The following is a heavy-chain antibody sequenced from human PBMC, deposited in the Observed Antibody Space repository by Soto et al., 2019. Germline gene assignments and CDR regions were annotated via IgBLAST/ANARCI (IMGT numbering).Heavy chain of an antibody. CDR1: GGSISSPIW. CDR2: IYHNGNT. J-gene: IGHJ4*02. D-gene: IGHD4-17*01. Sequence: SETLSLTCNVFGGSISSPIWWSWVRQPPGKGLEWIGEIYHNGNTNYKPSLKSRVSISVDKSKNQFSLKLSSVTAADTAVDYCARRAGSYDDYKVNYFDSWGQGALVTVSS. V-gene: IGHV4-4*02. CDR3: ARRAGSYDDYKVNYFDS.